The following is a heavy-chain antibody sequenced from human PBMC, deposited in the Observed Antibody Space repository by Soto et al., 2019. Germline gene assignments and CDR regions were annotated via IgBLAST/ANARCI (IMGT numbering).Heavy chain of an antibody. CDR2: ISYDGSNK. V-gene: IGHV3-30-3*01. CDR1: GFTFSSYA. J-gene: IGHJ4*02. Sequence: QVQLVESGGGVVQPGRSLRLSCAASGFTFSSYAMHWVRQAPGKGLEWVAVISYDGSNKHYADSVKGRFTISRDNSKNTLYLQMNSLRAEDTAVYYCARAQYYYDNTGGLEADYWGQGTLVTVSS. D-gene: IGHD3-22*01. CDR3: ARAQYYYDNTGGLEADY.